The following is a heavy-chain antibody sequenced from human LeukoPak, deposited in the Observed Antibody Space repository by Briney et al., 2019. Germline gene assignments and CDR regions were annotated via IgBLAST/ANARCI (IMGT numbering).Heavy chain of an antibody. CDR2: IIPIFGTA. CDR3: AREVYCSSTSCPVDGFDP. J-gene: IGHJ5*02. CDR1: GGTFSSYA. Sequence: GASVKVSCKASGGTFSSYAISWVRQAPGQGLEWMGGIIPIFGTANYAQKFQGRVTITADESTSTAYMELSSLRSEDTAVYYCAREVYCSSTSCPVDGFDPWGQGTLVTVSS. D-gene: IGHD2-2*01. V-gene: IGHV1-69*01.